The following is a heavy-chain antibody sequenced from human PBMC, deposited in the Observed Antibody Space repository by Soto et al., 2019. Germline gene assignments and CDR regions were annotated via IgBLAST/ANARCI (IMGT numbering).Heavy chain of an antibody. J-gene: IGHJ4*02. Sequence: EVQLVESGGGLVKPGGSLRLSCAASGFTFSSYWMTWVRQAPGKGLECVANIKQDGSDKYYVDSVKGRFTISRDNAKNSLYLQMNSLRVEDTAVYYCARQTRAPESWGQGTLVTVSS. CDR1: GFTFSSYW. D-gene: IGHD3-10*01. CDR2: IKQDGSDK. CDR3: ARQTRAPES. V-gene: IGHV3-7*03.